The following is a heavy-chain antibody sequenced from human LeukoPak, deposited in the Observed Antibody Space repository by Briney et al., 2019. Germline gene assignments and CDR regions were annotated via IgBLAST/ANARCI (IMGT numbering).Heavy chain of an antibody. J-gene: IGHJ4*02. CDR2: ISSNGGST. Sequence: GGSLRLSCAASGFTFRRYAMHWVRQAPGKGLEYVSAISSNGGSTYYANSVKGRFTISRDNSKNTLYLQMGSLRAEDMAVYYCASSGYGDYSSPFDYWGQGTLVTVSS. CDR1: GFTFRRYA. CDR3: ASSGYGDYSSPFDY. D-gene: IGHD4-17*01. V-gene: IGHV3-64*01.